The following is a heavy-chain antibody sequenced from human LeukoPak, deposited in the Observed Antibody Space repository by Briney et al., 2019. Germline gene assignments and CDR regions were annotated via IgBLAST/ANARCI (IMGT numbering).Heavy chain of an antibody. Sequence: GSSVKVSCKASGGTFSSYAISWARQAPGQGLEWMGWIIPIFGTANYAQKFQGRVTITADESTSTAYMELSSLRSEDTAVYYCAIADCSSTSCYAQDNYYYYGMDVWGQGTTVTVSS. CDR3: AIADCSSTSCYAQDNYYYYGMDV. D-gene: IGHD2-2*01. CDR1: GGTFSSYA. J-gene: IGHJ6*02. CDR2: IIPIFGTA. V-gene: IGHV1-69*01.